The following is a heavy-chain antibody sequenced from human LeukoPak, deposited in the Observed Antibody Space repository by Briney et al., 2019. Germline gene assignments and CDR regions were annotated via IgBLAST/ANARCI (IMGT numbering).Heavy chain of an antibody. D-gene: IGHD2-15*01. CDR1: GFTFSSYG. Sequence: GGSLRLSCAASGFTFSSYGMHWVRQAPGKGLEWVAVISYDGSNKYYADSVKGRFTISRDNSKNTLYLQMNSLRAEDTAVYYCAKDQKRYCSGGSCYGFYWGQGTLVTVSS. CDR3: AKDQKRYCSGGSCYGFY. CDR2: ISYDGSNK. V-gene: IGHV3-30*18. J-gene: IGHJ4*02.